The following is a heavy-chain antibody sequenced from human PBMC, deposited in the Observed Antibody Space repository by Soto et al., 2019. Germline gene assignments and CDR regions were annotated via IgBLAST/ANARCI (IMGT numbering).Heavy chain of an antibody. J-gene: IGHJ6*02. Sequence: SETLSLTCTVSGASITSGDYPWAWIRQHPGKGLEWIGYIYYNGRTHYSSSLKSRVTLSVDTSKNQFSLRLKSVTAADTAVYYCARDRPPKGAFGMDVWGQGTTVTVSS. V-gene: IGHV4-31*03. CDR1: GASITSGDYP. D-gene: IGHD3-16*01. CDR3: ARDRPPKGAFGMDV. CDR2: IYYNGRT.